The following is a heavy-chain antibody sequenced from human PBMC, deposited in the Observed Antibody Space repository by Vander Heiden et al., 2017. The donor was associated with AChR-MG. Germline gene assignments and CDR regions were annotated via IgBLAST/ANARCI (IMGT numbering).Heavy chain of an antibody. D-gene: IGHD3-16*01. Sequence: QVQLVQSGTEVNKPGASVKVSCKASGYSFTNYAIHWVRQAPGQRLEWMGWINAGNGNTKYSQNFQGRVTITRDTSANTAYMELSSLRSEDTAVYYCARDSREYQMLTKTSNWFDPWGQGTLVTVSS. CDR1: GYSFTNYA. CDR2: INAGNGNT. CDR3: ARDSREYQMLTKTSNWFDP. V-gene: IGHV1-3*01. J-gene: IGHJ5*02.